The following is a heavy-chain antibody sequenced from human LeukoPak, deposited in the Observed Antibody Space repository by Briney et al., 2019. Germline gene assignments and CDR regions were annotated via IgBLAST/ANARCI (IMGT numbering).Heavy chain of an antibody. CDR3: ARTYGDYGELFFDY. V-gene: IGHV1-69*05. Sequence: SVKDSCKASGGTFSSYAISWVRQAPGQGLEWMGGIIPIFGTANYAQKFQGRVTITTDESTSTAYMELSSLRSEDTAVYYCARTYGDYGELFFDYWGQGTLVTVSS. CDR1: GGTFSSYA. J-gene: IGHJ4*02. D-gene: IGHD4-17*01. CDR2: IIPIFGTA.